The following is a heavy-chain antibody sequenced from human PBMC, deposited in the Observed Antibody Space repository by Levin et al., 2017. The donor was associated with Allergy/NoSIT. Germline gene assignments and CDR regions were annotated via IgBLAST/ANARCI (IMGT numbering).Heavy chain of an antibody. D-gene: IGHD1-20*01. V-gene: IGHV3-48*01. Sequence: PGGSLRLSCAASGFTFSSYSMNWVRQAPGKGLEWVSYISSSSSTIYYADSVKGRFTISRDNAKNSLYLQMNSLRAEDTAVYYCARDMDNWNLDGWGQGTLVTVSS. J-gene: IGHJ4*02. CDR3: ARDMDNWNLDG. CDR1: GFTFSSYS. CDR2: ISSSSSTI.